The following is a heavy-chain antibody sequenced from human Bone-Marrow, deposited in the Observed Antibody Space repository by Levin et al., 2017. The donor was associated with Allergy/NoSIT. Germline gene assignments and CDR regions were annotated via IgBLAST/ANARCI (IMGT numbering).Heavy chain of an antibody. Sequence: GSLRLSCAVSGGSITSSDWWTWVRQSPGKGLAWIGEIYYTGSTTYNPSLKSRVSISVDTSKNQFSLRLTSVTAADTAVYYCARGVPSDYWGQGTLVTVSS. CDR2: IYYTGST. D-gene: IGHD2-2*01. V-gene: IGHV4-4*02. CDR3: ARGVPSDY. J-gene: IGHJ4*02. CDR1: GGSITSSDW.